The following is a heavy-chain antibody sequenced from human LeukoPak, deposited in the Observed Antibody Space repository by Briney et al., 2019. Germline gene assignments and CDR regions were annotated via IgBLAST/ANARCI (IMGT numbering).Heavy chain of an antibody. J-gene: IGHJ6*02. D-gene: IGHD4-17*01. CDR3: AGAPTVTRYYYYYGMDV. CDR2: ISWNSGSI. V-gene: IGHV3-9*01. CDR1: GFTFDDYA. Sequence: PGGSLRLSCAASGFTFDDYAMHWVRQAPGKGLEWVSGISWNSGSIGYADSVKGRFTISRDNAKNSLYLQMNSLRAEDTAVYYCAGAPTVTRYYYYYGMDVWGQGTTVTVSS.